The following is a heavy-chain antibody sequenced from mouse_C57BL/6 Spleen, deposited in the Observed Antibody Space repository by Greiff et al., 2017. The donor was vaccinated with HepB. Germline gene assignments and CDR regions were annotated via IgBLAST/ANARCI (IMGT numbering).Heavy chain of an antibody. V-gene: IGHV3-6*01. CDR3: AREGYDYDDGFDV. CDR2: ISYDGSN. D-gene: IGHD2-4*01. J-gene: IGHJ1*03. Sequence: EVKLQESGPGLVKPSQSLSLTCSVTGYSITSGYYWNWIRQFPGNKPEWMGYISYDGSNNYNPSLKNRISITRDTSKNQFFLKLNSVTTEDTATYYCAREGYDYDDGFDVWGTGTTVTVSS. CDR1: GYSITSGYY.